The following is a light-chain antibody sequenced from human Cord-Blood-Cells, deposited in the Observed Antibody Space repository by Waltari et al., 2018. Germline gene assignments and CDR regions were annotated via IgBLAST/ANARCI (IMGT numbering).Light chain of an antibody. CDR3: QQSYSTPFT. Sequence: DIQITQARYSLSAYVGDKVNITCRASQSISSYLNWYQQKPGKAPKLLIYAASSLQSGVPSRFSGSGSGTDFTLTISSLQPEDFATYYCQQSYSTPFTFGPGTIVEIK. J-gene: IGKJ3*01. CDR1: QSISSY. CDR2: AAS. V-gene: IGKV1-39*01.